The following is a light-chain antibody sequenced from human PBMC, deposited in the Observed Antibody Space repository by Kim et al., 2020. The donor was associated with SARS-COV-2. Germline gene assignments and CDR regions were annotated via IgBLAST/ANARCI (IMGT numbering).Light chain of an antibody. V-gene: IGKV3-11*01. CDR2: DAA. Sequence: PGEGAILSCKASQSIGISLGWYQHKPGQAPRLLIYDAAIRAAGIPDRFSGGGSGTDFTLTVGNLEPEDFAVYYCQQRNNWPPAVTFGGGTKVDIK. CDR3: QQRNNWPPAVT. CDR1: QSIGIS. J-gene: IGKJ4*01.